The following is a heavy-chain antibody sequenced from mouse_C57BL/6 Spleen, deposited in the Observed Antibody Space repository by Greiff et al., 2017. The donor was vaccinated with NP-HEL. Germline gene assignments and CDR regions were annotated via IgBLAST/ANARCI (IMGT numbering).Heavy chain of an antibody. V-gene: IGHV1-81*01. CDR1: GYTFTSYG. D-gene: IGHD2-4*01. J-gene: IGHJ1*03. CDR2: IYPRSGNT. Sequence: QVQLKESGAELARPGASVKLSCKASGYTFTSYGISWVKQRTGQGLEWIGEIYPRSGNTYYNEKFKGKATLTADKSSSTAYMELRSLTSEDSAVYFCARVYYDYGRYFDVWGTGTTVTVSS. CDR3: ARVYYDYGRYFDV.